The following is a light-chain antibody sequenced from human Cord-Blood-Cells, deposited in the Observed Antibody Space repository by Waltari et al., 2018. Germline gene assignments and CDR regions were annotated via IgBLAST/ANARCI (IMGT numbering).Light chain of an antibody. CDR2: YDS. Sequence: SYVLTQPPSVSVAPGKTARITCGGNNIGSKSVHWYQQKPGQAPVLVIYYDSDRPSGMPGRFSGSNSGNTGTLTISRVEAGDEADYYCQVWDSSSDRVFGGGTKLTVL. CDR3: QVWDSSSDRV. CDR1: NIGSKS. J-gene: IGLJ3*02. V-gene: IGLV3-21*04.